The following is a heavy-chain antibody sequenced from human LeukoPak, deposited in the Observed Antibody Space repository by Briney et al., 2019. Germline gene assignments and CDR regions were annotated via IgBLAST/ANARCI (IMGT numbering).Heavy chain of an antibody. V-gene: IGHV3-7*01. J-gene: IGHJ6*02. CDR1: GFTFSSYW. D-gene: IGHD4-17*01. CDR3: ARNSHYDYGDRVYYYYGMDV. Sequence: TGGSLRLSCAASGFTFSSYWMSWVRQAPGKGLEWVANIKQGGSEKYYVDSVKGRFTISRDNAKNSLYLQMNSLRAEDTAVYYCARNSHYDYGDRVYYYYGMDVWGQGTTVTVSS. CDR2: IKQGGSEK.